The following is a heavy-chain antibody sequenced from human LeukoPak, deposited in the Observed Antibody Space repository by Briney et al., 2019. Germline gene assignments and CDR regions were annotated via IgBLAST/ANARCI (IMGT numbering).Heavy chain of an antibody. V-gene: IGHV4-30-4*08. CDR2: IYYSGTT. J-gene: IGHJ4*02. Sequence: PSQTLSLTCTVSGGSIRSGDFYWSWIRQHPGKGLEWIGYIYYSGTTYYSPSLKSRVTISLDTSKNQFSLRLSSVTAADTAVYYCARQIYGDLYYFDYWGQGTLVTVSS. CDR3: ARQIYGDLYYFDY. CDR1: GGSIRSGDFY. D-gene: IGHD4-17*01.